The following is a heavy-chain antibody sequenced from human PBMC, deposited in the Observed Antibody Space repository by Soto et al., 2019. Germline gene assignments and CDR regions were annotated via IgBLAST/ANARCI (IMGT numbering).Heavy chain of an antibody. Sequence: GASVKVSCKASGYAFTGYYIHWVRQAPGQGLEWVGWINPISGVTTYAKNFQGRVTMTRDSSISTAYMELSSLRSDDTAVYFCAAAAIPVAGRHPDFWGQGTVVTVSS. CDR2: INPISGVT. D-gene: IGHD6-19*01. CDR3: AAAAIPVAGRHPDF. J-gene: IGHJ4*02. CDR1: GYAFTGYY. V-gene: IGHV1-2*02.